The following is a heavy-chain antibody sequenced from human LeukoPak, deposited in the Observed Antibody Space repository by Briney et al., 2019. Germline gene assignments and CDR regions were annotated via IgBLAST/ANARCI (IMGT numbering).Heavy chain of an antibody. V-gene: IGHV4-59*08. J-gene: IGHJ6*02. CDR1: GGSISSYY. CDR2: IYYSGST. D-gene: IGHD3-10*01. Sequence: SETLSLTCTVSGGSISSYYWSWIRQPPGKGLEWIGYIYYSGSTNYNPSLKSRVTISVDTSKNQFSLKLSSVTAADTAAYYCASHFMVRGVINGMDVWGQGTTVTVSS. CDR3: ASHFMVRGVINGMDV.